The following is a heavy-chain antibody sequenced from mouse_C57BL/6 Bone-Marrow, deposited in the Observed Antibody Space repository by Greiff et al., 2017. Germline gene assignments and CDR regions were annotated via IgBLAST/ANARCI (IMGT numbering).Heavy chain of an antibody. CDR1: GYTFTSYW. J-gene: IGHJ3*01. CDR2: IHPNSGST. Sequence: QVQLQQPGAELVKPGASVKLSCKASGYTFTSYWMHWVKQRPGQGLEWIGMIHPNSGSTNYKEKFKSKATLTVDKSSSTAYMQLSSLTSEDSAVYYCARGYGNLFAYWGQGTLVTVSA. V-gene: IGHV1-64*01. D-gene: IGHD2-1*01. CDR3: ARGYGNLFAY.